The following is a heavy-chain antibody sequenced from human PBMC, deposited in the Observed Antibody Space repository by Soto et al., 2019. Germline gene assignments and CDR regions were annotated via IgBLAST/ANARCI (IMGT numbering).Heavy chain of an antibody. J-gene: IGHJ5*02. Sequence: SDPLSLTCTVSGVSIRRGAYYGGWHRPHPGKDLELIGYISHRGTAYYPPSLKRRVSLSVDPSQSQFSLNVTSLTAAAPAVYYCARVSATGTRWFDPWGPGTLVTVSS. CDR2: ISHRGTA. V-gene: IGHV4-31*03. CDR3: ARVSATGTRWFDP. D-gene: IGHD6-13*01. CDR1: GVSIRRGAYY.